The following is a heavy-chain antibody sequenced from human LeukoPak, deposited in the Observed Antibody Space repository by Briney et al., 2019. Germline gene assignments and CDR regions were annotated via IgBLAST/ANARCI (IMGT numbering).Heavy chain of an antibody. J-gene: IGHJ4*02. CDR1: GFTFSSYG. CDR2: IRYDGSNK. Sequence: QTGGSPRLSCAPTGFTFSSYGMHWVRQAPGKGLEWVAFIRYDGSNKYYADSVKGRFTISRDNSKNTLYLQMNSLGAEDTAVYYCARSADTAMMWDGWGQGTLVTVSS. V-gene: IGHV3-30*02. D-gene: IGHD5-18*01. CDR3: ARSADTAMMWDG.